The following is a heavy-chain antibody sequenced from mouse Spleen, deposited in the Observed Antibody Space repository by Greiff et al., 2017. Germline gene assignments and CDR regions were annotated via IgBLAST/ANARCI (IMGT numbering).Heavy chain of an antibody. CDR2: IYPGSGST. Sequence: VQLVESGAELVKPGASVKMSCKASGYTFTSYWITWVKQRPGQGLEWIGDIYPGSGSTNYNEKFKSKATLTVDTSSSTAYMQLSSLTSEDSAVYYCARRYGYLYAMDYWGQGTSVTVSS. D-gene: IGHD2-2*01. V-gene: IGHV1-55*01. CDR3: ARRYGYLYAMDY. CDR1: GYTFTSYW. J-gene: IGHJ4*01.